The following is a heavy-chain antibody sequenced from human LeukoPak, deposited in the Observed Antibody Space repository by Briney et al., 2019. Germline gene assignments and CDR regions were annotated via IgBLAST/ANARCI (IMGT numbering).Heavy chain of an antibody. CDR1: GLTFSYYY. J-gene: IGHJ4*02. V-gene: IGHV3-11*01. CDR3: ARWDSSGCLDY. D-gene: IGHD3-22*01. Sequence: PGGSLRLSCAASGLTFSYYYMSWIRQAPGKGLEWVSYISSSGTTIYYADSVKGRFTISRDNAKNSLYLQMNSLRAEDTAVYFCARWDSSGCLDYWGQGTLVTVSS. CDR2: ISSSGTTI.